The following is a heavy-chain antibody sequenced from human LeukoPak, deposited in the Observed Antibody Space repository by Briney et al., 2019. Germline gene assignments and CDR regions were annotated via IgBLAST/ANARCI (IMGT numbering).Heavy chain of an antibody. CDR1: GFTFSSYE. J-gene: IGHJ4*02. Sequence: GGSLRLSCAASGFTFSSYEMNWVRQAPGKGLEWVSYISSSGRTKYYADSAKGRFTISRDNFKNILFLQMNSLRTEDTAVYYCAKDFPKGRKAYYELLTGYSPYYFDSWGQGVLVTVSS. CDR3: AKDFPKGRKAYYELLTGYSPYYFDS. D-gene: IGHD3-9*01. V-gene: IGHV3-48*03. CDR2: ISSSGRTK.